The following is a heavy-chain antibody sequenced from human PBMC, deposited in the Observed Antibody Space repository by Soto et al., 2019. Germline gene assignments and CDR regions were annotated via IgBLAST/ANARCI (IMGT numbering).Heavy chain of an antibody. CDR3: ARESIVEMATTYAFDI. CDR1: GFTFSSYG. D-gene: IGHD5-12*01. V-gene: IGHV3-33*01. J-gene: IGHJ3*02. CDR2: IWYDGSNK. Sequence: GGSLRLSCAASGFTFSSYGMHWVRQAPGKGLEWVAVIWYDGSNKYYADSVKGRFTISRDNSKNTLYLQMNSLRAEDTAVYYCARESIVEMATTYAFDIWGQGTMVTVS.